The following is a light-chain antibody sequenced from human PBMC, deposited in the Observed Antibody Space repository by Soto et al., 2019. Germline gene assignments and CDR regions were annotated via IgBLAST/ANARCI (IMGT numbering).Light chain of an antibody. Sequence: AIRMTQSPSSLSASTGDRVTITCRASQGISSYLAWYQQKPGKAPKLLIYAASTLQSGVPSRFSSSGSGTDFTLTISCLQSEDFATYYGQQYYSYPPAFGQGTKLEIK. CDR3: QQYYSYPPA. V-gene: IGKV1-8*01. J-gene: IGKJ2*01. CDR1: QGISSY. CDR2: AAS.